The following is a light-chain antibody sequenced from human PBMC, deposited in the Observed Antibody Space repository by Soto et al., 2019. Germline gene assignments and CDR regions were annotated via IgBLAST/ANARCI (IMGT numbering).Light chain of an antibody. CDR1: SSDVGGYNY. CDR2: VVS. Sequence: QSALAQPTSVSGSPGQSIAISCTGTSSDVGGYNYVSWHQQHPGKAPKVLISVVSKRPSGVSNRFSGSKSGNTASLTISGLQAEDEADYDCSSYRSGGTFVFGSGTKVTVL. J-gene: IGLJ1*01. V-gene: IGLV2-14*01. CDR3: SSYRSGGTFV.